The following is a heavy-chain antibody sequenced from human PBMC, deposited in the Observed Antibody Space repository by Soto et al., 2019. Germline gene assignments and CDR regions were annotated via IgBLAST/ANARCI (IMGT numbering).Heavy chain of an antibody. CDR3: ARALVRNQYCTNGVCRYYYYGMDV. CDR1: GYTFTDYY. D-gene: IGHD2-8*01. Sequence: ASVKVSCKASGYTFTDYYMHWVRQAPGQGLEWMGWINPNSGGTNYAQKFQGRVTMTRDTSISTAYMELSRLRSDDTAVYYCARALVRNQYCTNGVCRYYYYGMDVWGQGTAVTFSS. J-gene: IGHJ6*02. CDR2: INPNSGGT. V-gene: IGHV1-2*02.